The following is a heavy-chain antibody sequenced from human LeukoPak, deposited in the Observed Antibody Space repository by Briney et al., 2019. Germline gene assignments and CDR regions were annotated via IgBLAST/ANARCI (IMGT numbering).Heavy chain of an antibody. CDR3: ARGVGGYDLYYFDY. J-gene: IGHJ4*02. V-gene: IGHV4-61*02. Sequence: SQTLSLTCTVSGGSISSGSYYWSWIRQPAGKGLEWIGRIYTSGSTNYNPSLKSRVTISVDTSKNQFSLKLSSVTAADTAVYYCARGVGGYDLYYFDYWGQGTLVTVSS. CDR2: IYTSGST. D-gene: IGHD5-12*01. CDR1: GGSISSGSYY.